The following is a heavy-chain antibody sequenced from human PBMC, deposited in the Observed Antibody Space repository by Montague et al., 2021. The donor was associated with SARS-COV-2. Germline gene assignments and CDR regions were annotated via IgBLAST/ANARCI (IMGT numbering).Heavy chain of an antibody. J-gene: IGHJ4*02. CDR3: ARVDSSGPGEY. CDR2: ISGSGST. D-gene: IGHD3-22*01. CDR1: GGSLNNYF. Sequence: SETLSLTCTVSGGSLNNYFWSWIRQPPGKGLEWVGYISGSGSTKYNPSLQSRVTISVDTAGNQFSLKLLSVTAADTAFYYCARVDSSGPGEYWGQGILVSVSS. V-gene: IGHV4-59*08.